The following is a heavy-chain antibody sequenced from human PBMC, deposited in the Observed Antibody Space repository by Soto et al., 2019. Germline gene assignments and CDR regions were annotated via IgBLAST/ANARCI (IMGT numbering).Heavy chain of an antibody. V-gene: IGHV4-39*01. CDR2: IYYSGST. J-gene: IGHJ1*01. CDR3: ATVXXXXSQH. Sequence: QLQLQESGPGLVKPSETLSLTCTVSGGSIXXXSYYXGWIRQPPGKGLEWIGSIYYSGSTYYNPSLKSRVTXXXXXXXXXXXXXXXXXXXXXXXXXXXATVXXXXSQHWGQGTLVTVSS. CDR1: GGSIXXXSYY.